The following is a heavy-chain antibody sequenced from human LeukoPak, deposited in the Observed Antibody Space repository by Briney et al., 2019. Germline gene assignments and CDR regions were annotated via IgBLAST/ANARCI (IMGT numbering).Heavy chain of an antibody. Sequence: GASVKVSCKASGYTFTSYYMHWVRQAPGQGLEWMGIINPSGGSTSYAQKFQGRVTMTRDMSTSTVYMELSSLRSEDTAVYYCARGDCSGGSCYLGYYYYYYMDVWGKGTTVTISS. J-gene: IGHJ6*03. D-gene: IGHD2-15*01. CDR2: INPSGGST. CDR3: ARGDCSGGSCYLGYYYYYYMDV. V-gene: IGHV1-46*01. CDR1: GYTFTSYY.